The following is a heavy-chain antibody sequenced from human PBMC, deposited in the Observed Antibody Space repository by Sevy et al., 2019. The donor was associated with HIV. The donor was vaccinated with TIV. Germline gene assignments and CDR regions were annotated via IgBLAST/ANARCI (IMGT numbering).Heavy chain of an antibody. V-gene: IGHV1-24*01. D-gene: IGHD2-15*01. CDR1: GYTLTKLS. CDR2: FDPQYGET. J-gene: IGHJ5*02. Sequence: ASVKVSCKVSGYTLTKLSIHWVRQAPGKGLEWMGQFDPQYGETIYAQRFQGRLTMTEDTSPDTAFMELSSLTSEDTAVYYCTTVGLRYFSGSSSYQGDWFDPWGQGTPVTVSS. CDR3: TTVGLRYFSGSSSYQGDWFDP.